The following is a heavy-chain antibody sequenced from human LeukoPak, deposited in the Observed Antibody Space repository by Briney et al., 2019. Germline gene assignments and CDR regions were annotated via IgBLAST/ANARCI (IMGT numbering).Heavy chain of an antibody. V-gene: IGHV1-2*02. J-gene: IGHJ3*02. D-gene: IGHD3-22*01. CDR3: ARGKPYYYDSSGSTYDAFDI. Sequence: ASVKVSCKASGYTFTGYYMHWVRQAPGQGLEWMGWINPNSGGTNYAQKFQGRVTMTRDTSISTAYMELSRLRSDDTAVYYCARGKPYYYDSSGSTYDAFDIWGQGTMVTVSS. CDR1: GYTFTGYY. CDR2: INPNSGGT.